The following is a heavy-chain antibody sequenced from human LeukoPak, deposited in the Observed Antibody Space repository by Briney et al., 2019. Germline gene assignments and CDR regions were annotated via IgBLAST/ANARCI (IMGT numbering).Heavy chain of an antibody. CDR2: INSDGSNI. J-gene: IGHJ3*02. V-gene: IGHV3-74*01. D-gene: IGHD3-10*01. Sequence: GGSLRLSCAASGFTFSSYWMHWVRQAPGKGLVWVSRINSDGSNINYADSVKGRFTISRDNAKNTLYLQMNSLRAEDTAVYYCARGLLWFGDLLYSDGFDMWGQGTMVTVSS. CDR3: ARGLLWFGDLLYSDGFDM. CDR1: GFTFSSYW.